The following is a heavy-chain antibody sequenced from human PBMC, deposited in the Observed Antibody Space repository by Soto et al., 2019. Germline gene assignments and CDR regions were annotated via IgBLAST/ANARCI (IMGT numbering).Heavy chain of an antibody. Sequence: GGSLRLSCAASGFTFSSYSMNWVRQAPGKGLEWVSSISSSSSYIYYADSVKGRFTISRDNAKNSLYLQMNSLRAEDTAVYYCARNLCGGDCYSSAFDIWGQGTMVT. CDR3: ARNLCGGDCYSSAFDI. CDR2: ISSSSSYI. D-gene: IGHD2-21*01. J-gene: IGHJ3*02. V-gene: IGHV3-21*01. CDR1: GFTFSSYS.